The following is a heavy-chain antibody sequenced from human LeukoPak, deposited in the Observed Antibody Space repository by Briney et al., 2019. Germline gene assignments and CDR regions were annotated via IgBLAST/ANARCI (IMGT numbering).Heavy chain of an antibody. CDR3: ARGYSSSWLGYFDY. D-gene: IGHD6-13*01. CDR1: GFTVSSNY. Sequence: GGSLRLSCAASGFTVSSNYMSWVRQAPGKGLEWVAVVSSDGSIKYNADSVKGRFTISRDTSKNTVYLQMNSLGAEDTAFYYCARGYSSSWLGYFDYWGQGTLVTVSS. CDR2: VSSDGSIK. J-gene: IGHJ4*02. V-gene: IGHV3-30*03.